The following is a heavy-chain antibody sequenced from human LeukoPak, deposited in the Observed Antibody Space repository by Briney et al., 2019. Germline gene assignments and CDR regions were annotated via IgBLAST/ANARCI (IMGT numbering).Heavy chain of an antibody. Sequence: SETLPLTCAVYGGSFSGYYWSWIRQPPGKGLEWIGEINHSGSTNYNPSLKSRVTISVDTSKNQFSLKLSSVTAADTAVYYCARLVYDAFDIWGQGTMVTVSS. J-gene: IGHJ3*02. D-gene: IGHD3-9*01. CDR3: ARLVYDAFDI. CDR1: GGSFSGYY. V-gene: IGHV4-34*01. CDR2: INHSGST.